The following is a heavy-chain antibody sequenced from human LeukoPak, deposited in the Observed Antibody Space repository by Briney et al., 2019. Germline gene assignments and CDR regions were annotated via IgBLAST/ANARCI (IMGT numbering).Heavy chain of an antibody. CDR2: INSDGSST. CDR3: ARDGRDCSGGSCYSGYYYYGMDV. CDR1: GFTFSSYW. Sequence: GGSLRLSCAASGFTFSSYWMHWVRQAPGKGLVWVSRINSDGSSTSYADSVKGRFTISRDNAKNTLYLQMNSLRAEDTAVYYCARDGRDCSGGSCYSGYYYYGMDVWGQGTTVTVSS. D-gene: IGHD2-15*01. V-gene: IGHV3-74*01. J-gene: IGHJ6*02.